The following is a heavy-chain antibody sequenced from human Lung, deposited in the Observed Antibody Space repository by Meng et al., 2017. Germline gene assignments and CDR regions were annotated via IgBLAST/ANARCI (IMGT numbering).Heavy chain of an antibody. CDR3: VRSSGWVRTGFDP. D-gene: IGHD6-19*01. V-gene: IGHV4-39*01. CDR1: GGAISTSGYY. Sequence: QPQLQEAGPGLGKPAEARARTGGVSGGAISTSGYYWGWIRQPPGKGLEWIGSIGHSGVTYYTPSLRSRVTVTIDTSKNQFFLEVTSVTAADTAVYYCVRSSGWVRTGFDPWGQGTLVTVSS. J-gene: IGHJ5*02. CDR2: IGHSGVT.